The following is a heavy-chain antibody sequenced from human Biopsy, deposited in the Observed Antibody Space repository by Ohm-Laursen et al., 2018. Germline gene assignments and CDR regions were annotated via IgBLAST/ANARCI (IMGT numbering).Heavy chain of an antibody. CDR1: GESFNGYY. CDR3: VRGVDYYDPYHYYALDV. D-gene: IGHD3-22*01. Sequence: TLSLTCAVYGESFNGYYWSWIRQTPGKRLEWIGEINHSGRTNYNPSLKSRVTISADTSKNQFPLKVRSVTAADTAVYYCVRGVDYYDPYHYYALDVWGQGTTVTVSS. V-gene: IGHV4-34*01. J-gene: IGHJ6*02. CDR2: INHSGRT.